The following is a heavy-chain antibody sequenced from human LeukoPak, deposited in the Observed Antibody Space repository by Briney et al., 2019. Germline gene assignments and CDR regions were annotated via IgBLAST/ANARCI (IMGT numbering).Heavy chain of an antibody. CDR3: ASGPNIVVRWFDP. J-gene: IGHJ5*02. Sequence: PGGSLRLSCAASGFTFSSYGMHWVRQAPGKGLEWVAFIRYDGSNKYYADSVKGRFTISRDNSKNTLYLQMNSLRAEDTAVYYCASGPNIVVRWFDPWGQGTLVTVSS. CDR2: IRYDGSNK. CDR1: GFTFSSYG. D-gene: IGHD2-21*01. V-gene: IGHV3-30*02.